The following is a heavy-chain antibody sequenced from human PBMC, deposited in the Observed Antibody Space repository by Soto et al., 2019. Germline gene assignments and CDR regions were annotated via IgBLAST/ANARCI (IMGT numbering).Heavy chain of an antibody. D-gene: IGHD2-15*01. V-gene: IGHV3-30*03. CDR3: ARTDVRTVVKGLFDY. CDR1: GFTFRSYG. J-gene: IGHJ4*02. Sequence: QVQLVESGGGVVQPGRSLRLSCAASGFTFRSYGMHWVRQAPGKGLEWVAIISYDGINEYYADSVKGRFTISRDNSKDTLYLQMNSLRAEDTAVYFCARTDVRTVVKGLFDYWGQGTLVTVSS. CDR2: ISYDGINE.